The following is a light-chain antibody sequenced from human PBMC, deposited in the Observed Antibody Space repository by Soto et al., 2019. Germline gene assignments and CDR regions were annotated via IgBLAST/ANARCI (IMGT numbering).Light chain of an antibody. CDR1: NSDVGSYNN. V-gene: IGLV2-11*01. CDR2: DVS. Sequence: QSVLTQPRSVSGSPGQSVTISCTGTNSDVGSYNNVSWYQQHPGKAPKLMISDVSQRPSGVPDRFSGSKSGNTASLTISGLQAEDEADYYCCSYAASDTWVFGGGTKVTVL. J-gene: IGLJ3*02. CDR3: CSYAASDTWV.